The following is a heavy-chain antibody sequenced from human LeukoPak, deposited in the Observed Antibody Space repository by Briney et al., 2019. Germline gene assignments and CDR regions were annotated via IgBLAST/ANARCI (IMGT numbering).Heavy chain of an antibody. CDR3: AKDMGGSYYGHAFDI. V-gene: IGHV3-9*01. CDR1: GFTFDDYA. D-gene: IGHD1-26*01. Sequence: TGGSLRLSCAASGFTFDDYAMHWVRQAPGKGLEWVSGISWNSGSIGYADSVKGRFTISRDNAKSSLYLQMNSLRAEDTALYYCAKDMGGSYYGHAFDIWGQGTMVTVSS. CDR2: ISWNSGSI. J-gene: IGHJ3*02.